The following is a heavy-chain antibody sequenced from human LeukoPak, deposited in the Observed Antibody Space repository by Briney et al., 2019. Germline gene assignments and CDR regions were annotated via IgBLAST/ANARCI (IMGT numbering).Heavy chain of an antibody. CDR3: ARAIQFGGYFDY. J-gene: IGHJ4*02. CDR1: GFTVSRDD. CDR2: IYGGDTT. D-gene: IGHD2-15*01. Sequence: PGGSLRLTCTASGFTVSRDDMSWVRQAPGKGLEWVSVIYGGDTTYYADSVKGRFTISRDTSKNTLYLQMNSLRADDTAVYYCARAIQFGGYFDYWGQGTLVTVSS. V-gene: IGHV3-53*01.